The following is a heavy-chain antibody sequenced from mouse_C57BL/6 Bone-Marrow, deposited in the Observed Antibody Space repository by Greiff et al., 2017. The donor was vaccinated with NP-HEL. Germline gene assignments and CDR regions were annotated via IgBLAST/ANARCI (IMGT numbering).Heavy chain of an antibody. J-gene: IGHJ1*03. CDR2: IYIGNGYT. Sequence: EVKLMESGAELVRPGSSVTMSCKTSGYTFTSYGINWVKQRPGQGLEWIGYIYIGNGYTEYNEKFKGKATMTSDTSSSTAYMQLSSLTSEDSAIYFCASPPYYGSSYGYFDVWGTGTTVTVSS. CDR3: ASPPYYGSSYGYFDV. D-gene: IGHD1-1*01. CDR1: GYTFTSYG. V-gene: IGHV1-58*01.